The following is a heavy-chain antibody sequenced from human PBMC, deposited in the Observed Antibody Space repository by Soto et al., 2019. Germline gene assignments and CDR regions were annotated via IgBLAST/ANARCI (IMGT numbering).Heavy chain of an antibody. CDR2: ISGSGGST. CDR3: AKDELQDDAFDI. CDR1: GFTFSSYA. D-gene: IGHD1-7*01. J-gene: IGHJ3*02. Sequence: GGSLRLSCAASGFTFSSYAMSWVRQAPGKGLEWVSAISGSGGSTYYADSVKGRFTTSRDNSKNTLYLQMNSLRAEDTAVYYCAKDELQDDAFDIWGQGTMVTVSS. V-gene: IGHV3-23*01.